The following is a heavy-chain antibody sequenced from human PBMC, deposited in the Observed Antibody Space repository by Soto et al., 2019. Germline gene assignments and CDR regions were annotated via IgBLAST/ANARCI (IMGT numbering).Heavy chain of an antibody. CDR3: ARDAYCGGDCYSNY. CDR2: LSYDGNNK. J-gene: IGHJ4*02. Sequence: PGGSLRLSCAASGFIFSSSGMHWVRQAPGKGLEWVAFLSYDGNNKYYADSVKGRFTISRDNSKNTLYLQMNSLRAEDTAVYYCARDAYCGGDCYSNYWGQGTLVTVSS. V-gene: IGHV3-30*03. CDR1: GFIFSSSG. D-gene: IGHD2-21*02.